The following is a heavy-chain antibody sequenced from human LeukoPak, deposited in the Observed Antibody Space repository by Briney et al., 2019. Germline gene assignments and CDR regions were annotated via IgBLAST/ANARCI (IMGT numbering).Heavy chain of an antibody. J-gene: IGHJ4*02. D-gene: IGHD6-19*01. CDR1: GFTFSNYW. CDR2: VKSDGTIT. Sequence: GGSLRLSCAACGFTFSNYWMHWVRQSPGKGLMWVSRVKSDGTITSYADSVKGRFTISRDNAKNTLYLQMNSLRVEDTAVYYCVRVMPVAGSDSWGQGTLVTVSS. V-gene: IGHV3-74*01. CDR3: VRVMPVAGSDS.